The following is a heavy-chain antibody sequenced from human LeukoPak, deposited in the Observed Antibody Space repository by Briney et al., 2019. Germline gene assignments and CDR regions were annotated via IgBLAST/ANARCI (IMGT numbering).Heavy chain of an antibody. D-gene: IGHD2-15*01. CDR1: GFSLSTSGMC. CDR2: IDWDDDK. J-gene: IGHJ4*02. Sequence: RESGPALVKPTQTLTLTCTFSGFSLSTSGMCVSWIRQPPGKALEWRARIDWDDDKYYSTSLKTRLTISKDSSKNQVVLTMTNIDPVDTATYYCARRYCSGGSCYSEYDYFDYWGQGTLVTVSS. CDR3: ARRYCSGGSCYSEYDYFDY. V-gene: IGHV2-70*11.